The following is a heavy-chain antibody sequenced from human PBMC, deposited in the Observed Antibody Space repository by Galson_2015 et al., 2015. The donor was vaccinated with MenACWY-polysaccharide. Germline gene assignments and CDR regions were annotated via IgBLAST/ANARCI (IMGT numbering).Heavy chain of an antibody. V-gene: IGHV3-11*01. Sequence: SLRLSCAASGFTFSDYYMSWIRQAPGKGLEWIAYISTSAITIYYADSVKGRFTISRDDAKNSLYLQMNILRAEDTAVYYCARHYCGGGTCYAYHYGMDVWGQGTTVSVSS. D-gene: IGHD2-15*01. J-gene: IGHJ6*02. CDR2: ISTSAITI. CDR3: ARHYCGGGTCYAYHYGMDV. CDR1: GFTFSDYY.